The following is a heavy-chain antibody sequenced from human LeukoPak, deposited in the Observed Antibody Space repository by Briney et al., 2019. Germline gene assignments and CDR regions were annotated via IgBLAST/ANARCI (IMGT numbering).Heavy chain of an antibody. CDR1: GGSFSSGGYY. CDR2: IYYSGST. D-gene: IGHD3-10*01. CDR3: ARGYYGSGSYRRRLGYFDY. V-gene: IGHV4-31*03. J-gene: IGHJ4*02. Sequence: PSETLSLTCTVSGGSFSSGGYYWSWIRQHPGKGLEWIGYIYYSGSTYYNPSLKSRVTISVDTSKNQFSLKLSSVTTADTAVYYCARGYYGSGSYRRRLGYFDYWGQGTLVTVSS.